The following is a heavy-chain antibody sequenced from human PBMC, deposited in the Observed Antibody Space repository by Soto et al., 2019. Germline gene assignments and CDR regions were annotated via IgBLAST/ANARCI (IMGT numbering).Heavy chain of an antibody. Sequence: VQLVESGGGLVQPGRSLRLSCVASGFTFGDYAMHWVRQAPGKGLEWVAGISWNTDNIGYADSVKGRFTISRDNAGHALYLQMNSLRHEDTAVYYCAKGRNIVAVWTPFDGWGQGDLVTVSS. J-gene: IGHJ4*02. V-gene: IGHV3-9*01. CDR2: ISWNTDNI. CDR1: GFTFGDYA. D-gene: IGHD6-13*01. CDR3: AKGRNIVAVWTPFDG.